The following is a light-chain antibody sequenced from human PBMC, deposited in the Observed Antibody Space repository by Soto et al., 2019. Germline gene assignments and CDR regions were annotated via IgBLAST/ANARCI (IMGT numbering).Light chain of an antibody. J-gene: IGLJ1*01. CDR1: SSDVGGYNY. V-gene: IGLV2-14*01. CDR3: ISYTSSSTLFV. Sequence: QSALTQPASVSGSPGQSITISCTGTSSDVGGYNYVSWYQQHPGKAPKLMIFDVSNRPSGVSNRFSGSKSGNTASLTISGLQADDDADYYCISYTSSSTLFVFGTGTKLTVL. CDR2: DVS.